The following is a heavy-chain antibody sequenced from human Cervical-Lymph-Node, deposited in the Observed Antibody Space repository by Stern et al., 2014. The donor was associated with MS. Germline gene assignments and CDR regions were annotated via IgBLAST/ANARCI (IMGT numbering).Heavy chain of an antibody. D-gene: IGHD5-24*01. J-gene: IGHJ4*02. V-gene: IGHV3-15*01. CDR1: GFTFSDAW. Sequence: VQLVESGGGLVKPGGSLRLSCATSGFTFSDAWMSWVRQTPGKGLEWVGRIKTKTEGGTTDYAAPVKGRFIVSRADPKNPVYLQMNSLKPEDPAVYYCAWPYSDYWGREPWSPSPQ. CDR2: IKTKTEGGTT. CDR3: AWPYSDY.